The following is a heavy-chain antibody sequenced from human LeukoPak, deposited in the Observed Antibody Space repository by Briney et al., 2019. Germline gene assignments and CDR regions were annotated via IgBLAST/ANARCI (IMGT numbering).Heavy chain of an antibody. CDR1: GGTFSSYA. Sequence: SVKVSCKASGGTFSSYAISWVRQAPGQGLEWMGGIIPIFGTANYAQKFQGRVTITADESTSTAYMELSSLRSEDTAVYYCARSNTIFGVVIMSAFDIWGQGTMVTVSS. CDR2: IIPIFGTA. V-gene: IGHV1-69*13. D-gene: IGHD3-3*01. J-gene: IGHJ3*02. CDR3: ARSNTIFGVVIMSAFDI.